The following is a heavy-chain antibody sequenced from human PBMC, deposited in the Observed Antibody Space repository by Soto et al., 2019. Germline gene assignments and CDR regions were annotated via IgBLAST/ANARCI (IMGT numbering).Heavy chain of an antibody. CDR3: TRSITGFSYADS. J-gene: IGHJ4*02. V-gene: IGHV3-74*01. CDR2: INGDGSDT. Sequence: EVQLVESGGVLVQPGGSLRLSCAASGFTFSTYWMHWVRQAPGKGLVWVSRINGDGSDTVYTDFVKGRFTSSRDNAKNTLDLQMNSLRAEDTVVYYCTRSITGFSYADSWGRGTLVTVSS. CDR1: GFTFSTYW. D-gene: IGHD2-2*01.